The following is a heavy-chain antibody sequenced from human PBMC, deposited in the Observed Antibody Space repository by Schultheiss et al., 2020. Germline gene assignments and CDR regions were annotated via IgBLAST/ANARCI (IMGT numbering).Heavy chain of an antibody. J-gene: IGHJ3*02. CDR2: ISGSGGST. V-gene: IGHV3-23*01. CDR1: GFTFSSYA. Sequence: GGSLRLSCAASGFTFSSYAMSWVRQAPGKGLEWVSAISGSGGSTYYADSVKGRFTISRDNSKNTLYLQMNSLRAEDTAVYYCAKDRGGYYDSSGYYYDAFDIWGQGTMVTV. D-gene: IGHD3-22*01. CDR3: AKDRGGYYDSSGYYYDAFDI.